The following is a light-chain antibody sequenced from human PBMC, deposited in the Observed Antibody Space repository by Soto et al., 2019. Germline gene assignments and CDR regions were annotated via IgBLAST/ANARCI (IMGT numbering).Light chain of an antibody. Sequence: DIQMTQSPSSLSASVGDRVTITCRASQSISSYLNWYQQKPGKAPKLLIYAASSLQSGVPSXFSGSGSGTDFTLTISSLQPEDFATYYCQHGYVAPYSFGQGTKVDIK. CDR3: QHGYVAPYS. J-gene: IGKJ2*03. CDR1: QSISSY. CDR2: AAS. V-gene: IGKV1-39*01.